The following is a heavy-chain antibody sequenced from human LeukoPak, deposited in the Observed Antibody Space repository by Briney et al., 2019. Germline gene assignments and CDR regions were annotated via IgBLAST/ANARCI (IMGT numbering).Heavy chain of an antibody. CDR2: ISWNSGSI. CDR3: AKDIHSSGWKFYDY. CDR1: GFTFDDYA. J-gene: IGHJ4*02. Sequence: GGSLRLSCAASGFTFDDYAMHWVRQAPRKGLEWVSGISWNSGSIGYADSVKGRFTISRDNAKNSLYLQMNSLRAEDTALYYCAKDIHSSGWKFYDYWGQGTLVTVSS. D-gene: IGHD6-19*01. V-gene: IGHV3-9*01.